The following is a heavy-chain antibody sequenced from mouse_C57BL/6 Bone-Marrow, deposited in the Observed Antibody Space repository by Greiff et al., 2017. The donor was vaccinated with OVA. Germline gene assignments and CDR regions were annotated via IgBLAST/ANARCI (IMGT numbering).Heavy chain of an antibody. Sequence: QVQLQESGPGLVQPSQSLSITCTVSGFSLTSYGVHWVRQSPGKGLEWLGVIWSGGSTDYNAAFISRLSISKDNSKIQVFFKMNSLQADDTAIYYCARNDYDEGDWFAYWGQGTLVTVSA. CDR3: ARNDYDEGDWFAY. J-gene: IGHJ3*01. D-gene: IGHD2-4*01. V-gene: IGHV2-2*01. CDR1: GFSLTSYG. CDR2: IWSGGST.